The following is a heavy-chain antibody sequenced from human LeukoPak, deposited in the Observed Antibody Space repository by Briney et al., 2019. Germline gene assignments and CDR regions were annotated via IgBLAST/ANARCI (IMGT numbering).Heavy chain of an antibody. D-gene: IGHD6-19*01. CDR1: GYTFTSYD. CDR3: ARDRYSSGVGPY. V-gene: IGHV1-18*01. CDR2: ISAYNGNT. Sequence: GASVKVSCKASGYTFTSYDINWVRQATGQGLEWMGWISAYNGNTNYAQKLQGRVTMTTDTSTSTAYMELRSLRSDDTAVYYCARDRYSSGVGPYWGQGTLVTVSS. J-gene: IGHJ4*02.